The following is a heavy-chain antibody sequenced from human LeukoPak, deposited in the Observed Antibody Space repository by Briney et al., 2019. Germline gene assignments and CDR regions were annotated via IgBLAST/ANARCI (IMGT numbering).Heavy chain of an antibody. CDR1: GYTFTGYY. D-gene: IGHD6-13*01. CDR2: INPNSGGT. CDR3: ARALQLGDFDY. V-gene: IGHV1-2*02. Sequence: WASVTVSCKASGYTFTGYYMHWVRQAPGQGHEWMGWINPNSGGTNYAQKFQGRVTMTRDTSISTAYMELSRLRSDDTAVYYCARALQLGDFDYWGQGTLVTVSS. J-gene: IGHJ4*02.